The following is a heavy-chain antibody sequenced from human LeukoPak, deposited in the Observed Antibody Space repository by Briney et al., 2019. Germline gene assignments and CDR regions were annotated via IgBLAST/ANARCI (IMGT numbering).Heavy chain of an antibody. CDR1: GGSISSYY. CDR3: ARATYHSGSGSYIYYYMDV. Sequence: PSETLSLTCTVSGGSISSYYWSWIRQPPGKGLGWIGYIYYSGSTNYNPSLKSRVTISIDTSKNQFSLKLSSVTAADTAVYYCARATYHSGSGSYIYYYMDVWAKGTTVTVSS. D-gene: IGHD3-10*01. V-gene: IGHV4-59*01. J-gene: IGHJ6*03. CDR2: IYYSGST.